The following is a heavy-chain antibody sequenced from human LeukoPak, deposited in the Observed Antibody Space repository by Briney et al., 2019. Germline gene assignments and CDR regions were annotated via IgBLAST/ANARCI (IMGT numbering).Heavy chain of an antibody. J-gene: IGHJ6*03. CDR2: MNPNSGNT. CDR3: ARVEGFYYNVYYYYYYMDV. Sequence: ASVKVSCKASGYTFTSYDINWVRQATGQGLEWMGWMNPNSGNTGYAQEFQGRVTMTRNTSISTAYMELSSLRSEDTAVYYCARVEGFYYNVYYYYYYMDVWGKGTTVTVSS. CDR1: GYTFTSYD. D-gene: IGHD3-10*01. V-gene: IGHV1-8*01.